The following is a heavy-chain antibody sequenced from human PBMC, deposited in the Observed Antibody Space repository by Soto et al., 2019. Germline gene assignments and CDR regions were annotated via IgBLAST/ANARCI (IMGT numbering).Heavy chain of an antibody. J-gene: IGHJ6*02. CDR2: ISAYNGNT. D-gene: IGHD2-21*01. Sequence: QVQLVQSGAEVKKPGASVKVSCKASGYTFTSYGISWVRQAPGQGLEWMGWISAYNGNTNYAQKLQGRVTMTTDTSTSTAYMELRSLRSDDTAVYYCARAHAVVNYYYYYGMDVWGQGTTVTVSS. CDR1: GYTFTSYG. V-gene: IGHV1-18*01. CDR3: ARAHAVVNYYYYYGMDV.